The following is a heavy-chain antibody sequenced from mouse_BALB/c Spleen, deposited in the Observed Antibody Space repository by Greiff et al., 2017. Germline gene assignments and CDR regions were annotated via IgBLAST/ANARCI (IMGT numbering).Heavy chain of an antibody. CDR1: GFTFSSYA. D-gene: IGHD2-1*01. V-gene: IGHV5-6-5*01. Sequence: EVKLVESGGGLVKPGGSLKLSCAASGFTFSSYAMSWVRQTPEKRLEWVASISSGGSTYYPDSVKGRFSISRDNARNIQYLQMSRLRSEDTAMYYCARGLYYGNSPFAYWGQGTLVTVSA. CDR3: ARGLYYGNSPFAY. CDR2: ISSGGST. J-gene: IGHJ3*01.